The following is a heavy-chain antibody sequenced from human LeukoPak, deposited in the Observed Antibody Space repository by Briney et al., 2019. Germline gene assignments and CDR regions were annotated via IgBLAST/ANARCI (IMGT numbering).Heavy chain of an antibody. Sequence: SGTLSLTCGVSGGSISASNWWSWVRQPPGKGLEWIGEIYYSGSTNYSSSLKSRVTMSVDKSKTQFSLNLSSVTAADTAVYYCARGAAAGSWVYGMDVWGRGTTVTVSS. J-gene: IGHJ6*02. V-gene: IGHV4-4*02. D-gene: IGHD6-13*01. CDR3: ARGAAAGSWVYGMDV. CDR1: GGSISASNW. CDR2: IYYSGST.